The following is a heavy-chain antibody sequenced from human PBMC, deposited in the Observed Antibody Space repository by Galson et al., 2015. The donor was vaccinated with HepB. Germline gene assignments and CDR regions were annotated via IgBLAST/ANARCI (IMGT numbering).Heavy chain of an antibody. Sequence: SVKVSCKASGYTFTSYAMNWVRQAPGQGLEWMGWINTNTGNPTYAQGFTGRFVFSLDTSVSTAYLQICSLKAEDTAVYYCASLVGADYFCGMDVWGQGTTVTVSS. V-gene: IGHV7-4-1*01. J-gene: IGHJ6*02. CDR3: ASLVGADYFCGMDV. CDR1: GYTFTSYA. D-gene: IGHD2-15*01. CDR2: INTNTGNP.